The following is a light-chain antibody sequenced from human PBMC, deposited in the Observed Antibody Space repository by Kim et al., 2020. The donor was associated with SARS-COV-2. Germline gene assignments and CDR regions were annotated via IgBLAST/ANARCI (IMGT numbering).Light chain of an antibody. CDR1: QSVSSN. V-gene: IGKV3-15*01. CDR2: GAS. J-gene: IGKJ2*01. CDR3: QQYNDWPPRVT. Sequence: SPGERATLSCRASQSVSSNLAWYQQKPGQAPRLLIYGASSRATGIPARFSGSGSGTEFTLSIRGLQSEDFAVYYCQQYNDWPPRVTFGQGTKLEIK.